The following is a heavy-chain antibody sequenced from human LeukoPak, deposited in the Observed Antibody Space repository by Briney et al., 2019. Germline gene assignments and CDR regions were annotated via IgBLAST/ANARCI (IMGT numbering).Heavy chain of an antibody. CDR3: ARGRCSSTSCYSDY. J-gene: IGHJ4*02. CDR1: GGTFSSYA. CDR2: IITMFGTA. V-gene: IGHV1-69*13. D-gene: IGHD2-2*01. Sequence: ASVKVSCKASGGTFSSYAISWVRQAPGQGLEWMGGIITMFGTAKYAQKFQGRVTITADESTSTAYMELSSLRSEDTAVYYCARGRCSSTSCYSDYWGQGTLVTVSS.